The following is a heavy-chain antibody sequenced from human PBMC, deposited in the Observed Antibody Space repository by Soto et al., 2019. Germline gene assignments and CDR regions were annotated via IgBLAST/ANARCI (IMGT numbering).Heavy chain of an antibody. J-gene: IGHJ6*03. CDR3: ARKHRGYYYMDV. CDR1: GYTVTGYY. Sequence: GASVKVSCKASGYTVTGYYMHWVRQAPGQGLEWMGWINPNSGGTNYAQKFQGWVTMTRDTSISTAYMELSRLRSDDTAVYYCARKHRGYYYMDVWGKGTTVTVSS. CDR2: INPNSGGT. V-gene: IGHV1-2*04.